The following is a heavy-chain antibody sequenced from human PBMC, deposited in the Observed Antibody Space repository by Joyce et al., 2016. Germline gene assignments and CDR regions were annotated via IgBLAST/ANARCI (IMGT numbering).Heavy chain of an antibody. CDR3: ARNGAYSQDS. D-gene: IGHD5-12*01. CDR1: GGSISSAHW. J-gene: IGHJ5*01. Sequence: LVKPSGTLSLTCAVSGGSISSAHWWSWVRQPPGKGLEWIGEIYLGGSTTYNPPLKSRVTISVDKSKNQLSLKMNSVTAADTAVYYCARNGAYSQDSWGQGTLVTVSS. CDR2: IYLGGST. V-gene: IGHV4-4*02.